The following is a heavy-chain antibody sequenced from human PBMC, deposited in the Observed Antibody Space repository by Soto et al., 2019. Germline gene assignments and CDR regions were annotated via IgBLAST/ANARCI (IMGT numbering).Heavy chain of an antibody. CDR1: GGSISSYY. J-gene: IGHJ5*02. CDR2: IYYSGST. V-gene: IGHV4-59*01. D-gene: IGHD1-20*01. Sequence: SETLSLTCTVSGGSISSYYWSWIRQPPGKGLEWIGYIYYSGSTNYNPSLKSRVTISVDTSKNQFSLKLSSVTAADTAVYYCASQNTEGNWNRNWFDPWGQGTLVTVSS. CDR3: ASQNTEGNWNRNWFDP.